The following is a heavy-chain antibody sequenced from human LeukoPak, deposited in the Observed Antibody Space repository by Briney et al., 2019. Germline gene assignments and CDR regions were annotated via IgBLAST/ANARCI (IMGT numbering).Heavy chain of an antibody. CDR1: GFTFSSYA. V-gene: IGHV3-23*01. CDR2: ISGSGGST. Sequence: GGSLRLSCAASGFTFSSYAMSWVRQAPGTGLEWVSAISGSGGSTYYADSVKGRLTISRDNSKNTLYLQMNSLRAEDTAVYYCARIGSGYYDSSGYYHYFDYWGQGTLVTVSS. J-gene: IGHJ4*02. CDR3: ARIGSGYYDSSGYYHYFDY. D-gene: IGHD3-22*01.